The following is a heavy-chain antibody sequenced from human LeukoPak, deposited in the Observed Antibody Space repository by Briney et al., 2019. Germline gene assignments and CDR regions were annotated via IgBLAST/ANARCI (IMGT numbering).Heavy chain of an antibody. V-gene: IGHV3-30-3*01. D-gene: IGHD4-11*01. Sequence: GGSLRLSCAASGFTFSSYAMHWVRQAPGKGLEWVAVISYDGSNKYYADSVKGRFTISRDNSKNTLYLQMNSLRAEDTAVYYCARLHRPRGFNDAFDIWGQGTVVAVSS. CDR3: ARLHRPRGFNDAFDI. CDR1: GFTFSSYA. J-gene: IGHJ3*02. CDR2: ISYDGSNK.